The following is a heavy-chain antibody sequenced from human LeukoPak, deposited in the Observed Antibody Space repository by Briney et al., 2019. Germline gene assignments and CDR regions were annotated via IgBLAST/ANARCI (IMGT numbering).Heavy chain of an antibody. Sequence: ASVKVSCKASGYTFTGYYMHWVRQAPGQGLEWMGLINPNSGGTNYAQKFQGRVTMTEDTSKDTAYMELSSLRSEDTAVYYCATVRLRGRVGVVIHDAFDIWGQGTMVTVSS. CDR1: GYTFTGYY. D-gene: IGHD3-3*01. J-gene: IGHJ3*02. CDR2: INPNSGGT. V-gene: IGHV1-2*06. CDR3: ATVRLRGRVGVVIHDAFDI.